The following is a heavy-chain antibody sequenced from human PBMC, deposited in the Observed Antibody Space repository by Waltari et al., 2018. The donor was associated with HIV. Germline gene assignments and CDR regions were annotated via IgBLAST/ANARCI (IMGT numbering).Heavy chain of an antibody. CDR1: GFTFSDYY. V-gene: IGHV3-11*01. CDR2: VSIRDSTM. CDR3: ARGSVLGYGDYRRDYGMDV. D-gene: IGHD4-17*01. J-gene: IGHJ6*02. Sequence: QVQLVESGGGLVKPGGSLRLSCAASGFTFSDYYTSWIRQATGKVLWCVSCVSIRDSTMYYADAVKGRFTIARDNAKNSLYLQMNSLRAEDTAVYYCARGSVLGYGDYRRDYGMDVWGQGTTVTVSS.